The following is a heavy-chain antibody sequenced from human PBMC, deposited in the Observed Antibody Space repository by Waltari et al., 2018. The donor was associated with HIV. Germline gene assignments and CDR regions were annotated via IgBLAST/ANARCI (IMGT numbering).Heavy chain of an antibody. D-gene: IGHD6-13*01. CDR1: GFSFSTYW. J-gene: IGHJ4*02. V-gene: IGHV3-7*01. CDR3: ARDSYSSSWSDS. CDR2: IKQDGSQK. Sequence: EVQLVESGGGLVQPGGSLRLSCVASGFSFSTYWMNWVRQVPGKGLEWLANIKQDGSQKYYVDSVKGRFTVSRDNAKDSLYLQMNNLRAEDTAVYYCARDSYSSSWSDSWGQGTLVTVSS.